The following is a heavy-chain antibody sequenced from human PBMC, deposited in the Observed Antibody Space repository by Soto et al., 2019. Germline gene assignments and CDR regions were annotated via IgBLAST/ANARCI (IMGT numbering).Heavy chain of an antibody. J-gene: IGHJ6*02. D-gene: IGHD4-17*01. Sequence: QVQLVQSGAEVKKPGASVKVSCKASGYTFTSYYMHWVRQAPGQGLEWMGIINPSGGSTSYAQKCPGRGTMTRDTSTSTVYMELSSLRSEDTAVYYCARERTVTTLGHGAGFFYYYGMDVWGQGPTVTVSS. CDR2: INPSGGST. CDR3: ARERTVTTLGHGAGFFYYYGMDV. V-gene: IGHV1-46*03. CDR1: GYTFTSYY.